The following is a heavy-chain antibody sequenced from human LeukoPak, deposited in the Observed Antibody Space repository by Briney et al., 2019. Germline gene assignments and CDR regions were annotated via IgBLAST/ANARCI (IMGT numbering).Heavy chain of an antibody. CDR1: GYTFTSYD. J-gene: IGHJ4*02. CDR2: MNPNSGNI. CDR3: AREMATKAYVIDY. D-gene: IGHD5-24*01. V-gene: IGHV1-8*01. Sequence: GASVKVSCKASGYTFTSYDINWVRQATGQGLEWMGWMNPNSGNIGYAQKFQGRVTMTRNTSISTAYMELSSLRSEDTAVYYCAREMATKAYVIDYWGQGTLATVSS.